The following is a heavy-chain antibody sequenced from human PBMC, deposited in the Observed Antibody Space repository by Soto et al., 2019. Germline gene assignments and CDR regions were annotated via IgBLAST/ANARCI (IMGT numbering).Heavy chain of an antibody. D-gene: IGHD6-13*01. CDR1: GYTFTTYG. V-gene: IGHV1-18*01. CDR2: ISAYSGDT. J-gene: IGHJ4*02. CDR3: ARESGLFSRSWQRFYDY. Sequence: ASVKVSCKASGYTFTTYGISWVRQAPGQGLEWMGWISAYSGDTNYAQNLQGRVTMTTDTSTTTAYMEVRSLTSDDTAVYYCARESGLFSRSWQRFYDYWGQGTLVTVSS.